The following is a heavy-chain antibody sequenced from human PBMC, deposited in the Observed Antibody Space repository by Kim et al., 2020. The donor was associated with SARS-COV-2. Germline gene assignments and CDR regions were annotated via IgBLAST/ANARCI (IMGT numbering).Heavy chain of an antibody. CDR1: GFTFSSYA. CDR3: AKDSPGMVRGVYDY. CDR2: ISGSGGST. Sequence: GGSLRLSCAASGFTFSSYAMSWVRQAPGKGLEWVSAISGSGGSTYYAESVKGRFTISRDNSKNTLYVQMNSLRAEDTAVYYCAKDSPGMVRGVYDYWGQGTLVTVSS. J-gene: IGHJ4*02. D-gene: IGHD3-10*01. V-gene: IGHV3-23*01.